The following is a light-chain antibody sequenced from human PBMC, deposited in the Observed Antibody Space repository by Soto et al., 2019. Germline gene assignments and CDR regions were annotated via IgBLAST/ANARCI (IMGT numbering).Light chain of an antibody. J-gene: IGKJ2*01. CDR3: QQYYNYLYT. Sequence: DIQLTQSPSTLSASVGDRVTITCRASQSLSTWLAWYQQKPGKAPNLLIYDASSLESGVPSRFNGSGSGTEFTLTISSLQPDDFATYYCQQYYNYLYTFGQGTKLEIK. CDR1: QSLSTW. V-gene: IGKV1-5*01. CDR2: DAS.